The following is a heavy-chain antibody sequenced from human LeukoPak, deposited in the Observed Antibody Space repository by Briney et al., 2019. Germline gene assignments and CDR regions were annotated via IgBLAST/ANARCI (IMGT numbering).Heavy chain of an antibody. V-gene: IGHV4-34*01. Sequence: SETLPLTCAVYGGSFSGYYWSWIRQPPGKGLEWIGEINHSGSTNYNPSLKSRVTISVDTSKNQFSLKLSSVTAADTAVYYCASLGRAAADDYWGQGTLVTVSS. CDR1: GGSFSGYY. CDR2: INHSGST. D-gene: IGHD6-13*01. J-gene: IGHJ4*02. CDR3: ASLGRAAADDY.